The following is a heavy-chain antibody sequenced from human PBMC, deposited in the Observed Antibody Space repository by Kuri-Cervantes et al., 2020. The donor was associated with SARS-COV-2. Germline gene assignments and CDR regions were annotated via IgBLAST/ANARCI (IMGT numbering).Heavy chain of an antibody. CDR3: ARGWGPGNFDS. J-gene: IGHJ4*02. Sequence: ASVKVSCKASGYTFTGYYIHWVRQAPGQGLEWMGWINPNSGGTNYAQKFQGWVTMTRDTSITTAYMEVSRSDDSAVYYCARGWGPGNFDSWGQGTLVTVSS. CDR2: INPNSGGT. V-gene: IGHV1-2*04. CDR1: GYTFTGYY. D-gene: IGHD7-27*01.